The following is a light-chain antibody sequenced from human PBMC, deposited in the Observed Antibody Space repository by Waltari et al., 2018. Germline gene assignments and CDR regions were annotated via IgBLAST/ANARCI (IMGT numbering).Light chain of an antibody. CDR1: RRGVGGYNY. J-gene: IGLJ2*01. Sequence: QSALTPPRSVSGSPGPSVPISCPGTRRGVGGYNYVSWYQQHPGKAPKLIIYDVSKRPSGVPDRFSGSKSGNTASLTISGLQAEDEADYYCCSYAGSYTLVFGGGTKLTVL. CDR3: CSYAGSYTLV. CDR2: DVS. V-gene: IGLV2-11*01.